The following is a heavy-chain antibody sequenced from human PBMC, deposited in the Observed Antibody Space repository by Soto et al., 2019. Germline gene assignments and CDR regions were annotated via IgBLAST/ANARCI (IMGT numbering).Heavy chain of an antibody. CDR2: IKQDGSEK. Sequence: EVQLVESGGGLVQPGGSLRLSCAASGFTFSSYWMSWVRQAPGKGLEWVANIKQDGSEKYYVDSVKGRFTISRDNAKNSLYLQMNSLRAEDTAVYYCARDWGGQALPFDYWGQGTLVTVSS. CDR3: ARDWGGQALPFDY. V-gene: IGHV3-7*01. J-gene: IGHJ4*02. CDR1: GFTFSSYW. D-gene: IGHD3-10*01.